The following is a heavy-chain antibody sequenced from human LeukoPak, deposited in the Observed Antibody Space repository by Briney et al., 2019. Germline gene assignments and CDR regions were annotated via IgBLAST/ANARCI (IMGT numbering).Heavy chain of an antibody. V-gene: IGHV3-30-3*01. J-gene: IGHJ3*02. Sequence: PGGSLRLSCAASGFTFSSYAMHWVRQAPGKGLEWVAVISYDGCNKYYADSVKGRFTISRDNSKNTLYLQMNSLRAEDTAVYYCARVPRRPAARDAFGIWGQGTMVTVSS. D-gene: IGHD2-2*01. CDR3: ARVPRRPAARDAFGI. CDR2: ISYDGCNK. CDR1: GFTFSSYA.